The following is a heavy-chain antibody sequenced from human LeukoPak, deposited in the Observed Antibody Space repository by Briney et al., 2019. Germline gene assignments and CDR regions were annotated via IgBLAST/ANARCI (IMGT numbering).Heavy chain of an antibody. J-gene: IGHJ4*02. CDR2: ITSSGGST. Sequence: GGSLRLSCAASGFTFSSYAMSWVRQAPGKGLEWVSAITSSGGSTYYADSVKGRFTISRDNSKNTLYLQMNSLRAEDTALYYCAKRRYYDDSAFDYWSQGTLVTVSS. V-gene: IGHV3-23*01. CDR3: AKRRYYDDSAFDY. D-gene: IGHD3-22*01. CDR1: GFTFSSYA.